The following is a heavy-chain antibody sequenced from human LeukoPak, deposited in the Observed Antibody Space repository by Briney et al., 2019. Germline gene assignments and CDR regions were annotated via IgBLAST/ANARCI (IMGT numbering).Heavy chain of an antibody. CDR2: ISSNGGST. Sequence: PGGSLRLSCAASGFTFSSYAMHWVRKAPGKGLEYVSAISSNGGSTYYANSVKGRFTISRDNSKNTLYLQMGSLRAEDMAVYYCAREGRASMVRGVIPPTSAFDYWGQGTLVTVSS. J-gene: IGHJ4*02. D-gene: IGHD3-10*01. CDR1: GFTFSSYA. CDR3: AREGRASMVRGVIPPTSAFDY. V-gene: IGHV3-64*01.